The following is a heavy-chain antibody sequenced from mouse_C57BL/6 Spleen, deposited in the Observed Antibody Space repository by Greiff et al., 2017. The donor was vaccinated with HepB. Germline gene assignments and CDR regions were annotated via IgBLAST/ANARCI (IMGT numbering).Heavy chain of an antibody. J-gene: IGHJ4*01. V-gene: IGHV14-4*01. CDR2: IDPENGDT. Sequence: EVQLQQSGAELVRPGASVKLSCTASGFNIKDDYMHWVKQRPEQGLEWIGWIDPENGDTEYASKFQGKATITADTSSNTAYLQLSSLTSEDTAVYYCTTDYYGSSYGGQGTSGTVSS. D-gene: IGHD1-1*01. CDR1: GFNIKDDY. CDR3: TTDYYGSSY.